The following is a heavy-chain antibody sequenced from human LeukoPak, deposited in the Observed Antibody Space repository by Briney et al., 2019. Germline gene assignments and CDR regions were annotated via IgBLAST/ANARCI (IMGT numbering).Heavy chain of an antibody. CDR3: ARDAGRGDY. Sequence: GGSLRLSCAASGFTFSSYAMHWVRQAPGKGLEWVSCISSSSSYIYYADSVKGRFTTSRDNAKNSLYLQMNSLRADDTAVYYCARDAGRGDYWGQGALVTVSS. D-gene: IGHD3-16*01. J-gene: IGHJ4*02. CDR1: GFTFSSYA. V-gene: IGHV3-21*01. CDR2: ISSSSSYI.